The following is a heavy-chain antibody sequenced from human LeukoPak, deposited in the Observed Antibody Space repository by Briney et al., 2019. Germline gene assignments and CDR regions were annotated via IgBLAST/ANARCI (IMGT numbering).Heavy chain of an antibody. CDR3: ARVRDSSGYQGFDY. CDR1: GYTFTGYY. V-gene: IGHV1-2*06. CDR2: INPNSGGT. Sequence: ASVKVSCKASGYTFTGYYMHWVRQAPGQGLEWMGRINPNSGGTNYAQKFQGRVTMTRDTSITTAYMELSRLRSDDTAVYYCARVRDSSGYQGFDYWAREPWSPSPQ. D-gene: IGHD3-22*01. J-gene: IGHJ4*02.